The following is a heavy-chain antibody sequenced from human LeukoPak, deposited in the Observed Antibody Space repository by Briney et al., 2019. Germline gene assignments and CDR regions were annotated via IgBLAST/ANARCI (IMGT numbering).Heavy chain of an antibody. V-gene: IGHV3-11*01. CDR3: ARDDYYGSGSYWASY. D-gene: IGHD3-10*01. J-gene: IGHJ4*02. Sequence: GGSLRLSCAASGFTFSDYYMSWIRQAPGKGLEWVSYISSSGSTIYYADSVKGRFTISRDNAKNSLYLQMNSLRAEDTAVYYCARDDYYGSGSYWASYWGQGTLVTVSS. CDR1: GFTFSDYY. CDR2: ISSSGSTI.